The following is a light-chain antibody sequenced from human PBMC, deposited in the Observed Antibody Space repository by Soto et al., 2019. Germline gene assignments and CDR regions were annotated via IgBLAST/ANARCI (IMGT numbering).Light chain of an antibody. V-gene: IGKV3-20*01. CDR2: GAS. CDR1: QSVNKAY. CDR3: QQYGSSPTWT. Sequence: VLSQSPSTLVLSPGDRATLSSRTSQSVNKAYLVWYQVKPGQAPRLLIYGASSRATGIPDRFSGSGSGTDFTLTISRLEPEDFAVYYCQQYGSSPTWTSAQGAKVDI. J-gene: IGKJ1*01.